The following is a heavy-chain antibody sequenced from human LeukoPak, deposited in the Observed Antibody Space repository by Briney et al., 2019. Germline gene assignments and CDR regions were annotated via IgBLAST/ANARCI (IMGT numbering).Heavy chain of an antibody. V-gene: IGHV3-7*01. CDR1: GFTFSSYG. CDR2: INQDGSEE. CDR3: VRDGGVSGYDLLDY. D-gene: IGHD5-12*01. Sequence: GGSLRLSCATSGFTFSSYGMSWVRQAPGKGLEWVAHINQDGSEEHYMDSVKARFIISRDNAKNSLSLQMDSLRAEDTAVYYCVRDGGVSGYDLLDYWGQGTLVTVSS. J-gene: IGHJ4*02.